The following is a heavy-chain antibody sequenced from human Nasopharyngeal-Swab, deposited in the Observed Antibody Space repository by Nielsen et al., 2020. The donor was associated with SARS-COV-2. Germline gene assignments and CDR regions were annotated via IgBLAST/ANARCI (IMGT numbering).Heavy chain of an antibody. D-gene: IGHD1-26*01. CDR3: VRRAFSASYFYFDY. CDR1: GYIFTSYW. Sequence: GGSLRLSCKGSGYIFTSYWIGWVRQMPGKGLEWVGIIYPADSDSRYSLSFQGQVSISVDKSISTAYLQWNTLKASDTAIYYCVRRAFSASYFYFDYWGPGTLVTVSS. V-gene: IGHV5-51*01. J-gene: IGHJ4*02. CDR2: IYPADSDS.